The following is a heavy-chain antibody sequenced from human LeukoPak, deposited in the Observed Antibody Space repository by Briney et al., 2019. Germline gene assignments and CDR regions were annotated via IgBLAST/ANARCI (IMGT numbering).Heavy chain of an antibody. J-gene: IGHJ4*02. V-gene: IGHV4-59*01. D-gene: IGHD2-2*01. CDR3: ARSYCRSSSCYAKTLFDL. Sequence: PSETLSLTCTLSGASISTYYCSWIRQPPGKGLEWIGYIYYSGSTNYNPSLKSRVTISVDTSKNQFSLKLSSVTAADTAVYYCARSYCRSSSCYAKTLFDLWGQGILVTVSS. CDR2: IYYSGST. CDR1: GASISTYY.